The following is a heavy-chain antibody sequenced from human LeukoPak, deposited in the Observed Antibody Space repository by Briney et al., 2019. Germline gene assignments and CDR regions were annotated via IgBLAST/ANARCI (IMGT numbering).Heavy chain of an antibody. Sequence: PGGSLRLSCAASGFTFSSYGMHWVRQAPGKGLEWVAVIWYDGSNKYYADSVKGRFTISRDNSKNTLYLQMNSLRAEDTAVYYCAKPATYYDFWSGYYNPPVAPIDYWGQGTLVTVSS. CDR1: GFTFSSYG. D-gene: IGHD3-3*01. V-gene: IGHV3-30*02. CDR2: IWYDGSNK. J-gene: IGHJ4*02. CDR3: AKPATYYDFWSGYYNPPVAPIDY.